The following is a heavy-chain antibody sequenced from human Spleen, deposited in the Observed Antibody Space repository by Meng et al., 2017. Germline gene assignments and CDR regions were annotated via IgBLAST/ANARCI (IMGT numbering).Heavy chain of an antibody. J-gene: IGHJ4*02. D-gene: IGHD1-26*01. Sequence: GSLRLSCTVSGGSISCYYCSWIRQPPGKGLEWIGYIYYSGSTNYNPSLKSRVTISVDTSKNHFSLKLSSVTAADTAVYYCATGTYYLDYWGQGTLVTVSS. CDR2: IYYSGST. CDR3: ATGTYYLDY. V-gene: IGHV4-59*01. CDR1: GGSISCYY.